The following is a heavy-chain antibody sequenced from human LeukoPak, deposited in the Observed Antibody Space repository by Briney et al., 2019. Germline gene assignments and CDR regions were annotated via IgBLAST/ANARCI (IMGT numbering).Heavy chain of an antibody. CDR1: GFSFNREW. V-gene: IGHV3-7*01. Sequence: GGSLRLSCAASGFSFNREWMVWVRQAPGKGLEWVATILYDGGQTMYLDSVRGRFTISRDNARSSLYLQMNSLRVEDTAVYYCARYNDIAVGDSFDVWGQGTKVTVSS. CDR3: ARYNDIAVGDSFDV. D-gene: IGHD2-15*01. J-gene: IGHJ3*01. CDR2: ILYDGGQT.